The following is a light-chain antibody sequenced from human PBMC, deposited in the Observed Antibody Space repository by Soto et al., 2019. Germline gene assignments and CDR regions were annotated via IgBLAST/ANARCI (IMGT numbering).Light chain of an antibody. CDR1: QSVSSSY. J-gene: IGKJ1*01. V-gene: IGKV3-20*01. Sequence: EIVLTQSPVTLSLSPGERATLSCRASQSVSSSYLAWYQQKPGQAPRLLIYGASSRATGIPDRFSGSGSGTDFTLTISRLEPEDFAVYYCRQYGSSPTTFGQGTKVDIK. CDR2: GAS. CDR3: RQYGSSPTT.